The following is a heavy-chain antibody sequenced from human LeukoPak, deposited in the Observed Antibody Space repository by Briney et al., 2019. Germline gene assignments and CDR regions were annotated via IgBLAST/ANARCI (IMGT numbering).Heavy chain of an antibody. V-gene: IGHV4-34*01. J-gene: IGHJ4*02. CDR2: INHSGST. D-gene: IGHD3-10*01. CDR3: ARGRGFLVLLQ. CDR1: GGSFSGYY. Sequence: PSETLSLTCAVYGGSFSGYYWSWIRQPPGKGLEWIGEINHSGSTNYNPSLKSRVTISVDTSKNQFSLKLSSVTATDTAVYYCARGRGFLVLLQWGQGTLVTVSS.